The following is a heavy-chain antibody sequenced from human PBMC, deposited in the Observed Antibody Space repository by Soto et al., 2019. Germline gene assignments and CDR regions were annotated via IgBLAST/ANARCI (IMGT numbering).Heavy chain of an antibody. D-gene: IGHD1-26*01. V-gene: IGHV1-3*01. J-gene: IGHJ4*02. CDR3: ARDARVVGAGYYFDY. Sequence: ASVKVSCKASGYTFTNYAMHWVRQAPGQRLEWMGWINVGNGNTEYSQQFQGRVTITRDTSASTAYMELSSLRSEDTAVYYCARDARVVGAGYYFDYWGQGTLVTVSS. CDR1: GYTFTNYA. CDR2: INVGNGNT.